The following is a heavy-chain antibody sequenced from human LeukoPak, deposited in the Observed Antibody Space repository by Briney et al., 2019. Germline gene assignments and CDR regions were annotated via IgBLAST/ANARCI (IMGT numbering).Heavy chain of an antibody. V-gene: IGHV3-48*02. Sequence: GGTLRLSRAASGFTFSTYSMSWVRESPGKGLEWVSHISSSISTIYYADSVKGRFTISRDNARNSLYLQMSSLRDEDTAVYYCARGHTDYYFDYWGQGTLVTVSS. CDR1: GFTFSTYS. CDR2: ISSSISTI. CDR3: ARGHTDYYFDY. J-gene: IGHJ4*02.